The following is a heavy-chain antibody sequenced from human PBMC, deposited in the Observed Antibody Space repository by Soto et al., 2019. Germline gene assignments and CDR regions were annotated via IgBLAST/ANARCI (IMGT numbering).Heavy chain of an antibody. J-gene: IGHJ5*02. D-gene: IGHD3-10*01. Sequence: GGSLRLGSAASVFTFSGYAMIWVRQAPGKGLEWVSAISGSGSSTYYADSVKGRFTVSRDNSKNCLYLQMNSLGVEDTAMYFCAKGKSTGDIDWFDPWGQGSLVTVSS. CDR2: ISGSGSST. CDR3: AKGKSTGDIDWFDP. V-gene: IGHV3-23*01. CDR1: VFTFSGYA.